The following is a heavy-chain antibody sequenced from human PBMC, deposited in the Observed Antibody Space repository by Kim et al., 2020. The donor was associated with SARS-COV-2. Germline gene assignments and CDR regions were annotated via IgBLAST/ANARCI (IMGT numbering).Heavy chain of an antibody. Sequence: AVSVKSRITINPDTSKSQFSLQLNSVTPEDTAVYYCARLGITGTQAAFDIWGQGTMVTVSS. J-gene: IGHJ3*02. V-gene: IGHV6-1*01. D-gene: IGHD1-20*01. CDR3: ARLGITGTQAAFDI.